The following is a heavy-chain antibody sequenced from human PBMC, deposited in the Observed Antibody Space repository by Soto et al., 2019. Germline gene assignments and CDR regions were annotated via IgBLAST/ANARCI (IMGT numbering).Heavy chain of an antibody. Sequence: QVQLQESGPGLVKPSETLSLTCTVSGGSISSYYWSWIRQPPGKGLEWIGYIYYSGSTNYNPSLKSRLTISVDTSKNQFSLKLSSVTAADTAVYYCAREGYSSSWYAWCAFDIWGQGTMVTVSS. CDR2: IYYSGST. V-gene: IGHV4-59*01. D-gene: IGHD6-13*01. J-gene: IGHJ3*02. CDR3: AREGYSSSWYAWCAFDI. CDR1: GGSISSYY.